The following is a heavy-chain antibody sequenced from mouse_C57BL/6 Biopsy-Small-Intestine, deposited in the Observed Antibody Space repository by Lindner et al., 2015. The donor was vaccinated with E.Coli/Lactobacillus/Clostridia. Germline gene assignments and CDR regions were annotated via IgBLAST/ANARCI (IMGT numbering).Heavy chain of an antibody. CDR2: IRSKSNNYAT. J-gene: IGHJ4*01. CDR1: GFSFNTYA. CDR3: VRSGWLLPYYYAMDY. D-gene: IGHD2-3*01. V-gene: IGHV10-1*01. Sequence: VQLQESGGGLVQPKGSLKLSCAASGFSFNTYAMNWVRQAPGKGLEWVARIRSKSNNYATYYADSVKDRFTISRDDSESMLYLQMNNLKTEDTAMYYCVRSGWLLPYYYAMDYWGQGTSVTVSS.